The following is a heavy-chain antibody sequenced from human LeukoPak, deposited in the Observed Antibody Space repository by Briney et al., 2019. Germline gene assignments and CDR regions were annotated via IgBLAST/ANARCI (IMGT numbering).Heavy chain of an antibody. D-gene: IGHD3-22*01. CDR1: GGSISSYY. CDR2: IYTSGST. J-gene: IGHJ3*02. CDR3: ARETYYYDSSGYRRQGAFDI. V-gene: IGHV4-4*09. Sequence: SGTLSLTCTVSGGSISSYYWSWIRQPPGKGLEWIGYIYTSGSTNCNPSLKSRVTISVDTSKNQFSLKLSSVTAADTAVYYCARETYYYDSSGYRRQGAFDIWGQGTLVTVSS.